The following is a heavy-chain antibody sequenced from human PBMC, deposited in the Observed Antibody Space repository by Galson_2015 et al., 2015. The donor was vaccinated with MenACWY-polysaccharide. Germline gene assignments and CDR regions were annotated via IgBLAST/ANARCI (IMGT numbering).Heavy chain of an antibody. Sequence: ETLSLTCAVYGGSFSGYYWSWIRQPPGKGLEWIGEINHSGSTNYNPSLKSRVTISVDTSKNQFSLKLSSVTAADTAVYYCAREAGVVTASAFDYWGQGTLVTVSS. J-gene: IGHJ4*02. CDR1: GGSFSGYY. CDR2: INHSGST. CDR3: AREAGVVTASAFDY. D-gene: IGHD2-21*02. V-gene: IGHV4-34*01.